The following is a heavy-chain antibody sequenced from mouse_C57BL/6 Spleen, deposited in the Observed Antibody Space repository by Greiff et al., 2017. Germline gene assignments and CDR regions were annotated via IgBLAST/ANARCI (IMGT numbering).Heavy chain of an antibody. CDR3: TTPVRRVFYAMDY. J-gene: IGHJ4*01. V-gene: IGHV14-1*01. CDR2: IDPEDGDT. Sequence: EVKLMESGAELVRPGASVKLSCTASGFNIKDYYMHWVKQRPEQGLEWIGRIDPEDGDTEYAPQFQGKATMTADPSSNTAYLQLSSLTSEDTAVYYCTTPVRRVFYAMDYWGQGTSVTVSS. CDR1: GFNIKDYY. D-gene: IGHD2-14*01.